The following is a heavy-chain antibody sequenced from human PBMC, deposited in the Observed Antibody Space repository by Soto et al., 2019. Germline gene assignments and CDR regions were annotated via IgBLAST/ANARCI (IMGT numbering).Heavy chain of an antibody. CDR3: AKFQRYFDRTGYLDA. CDR1: VGGFEITW. D-gene: IGHD3-9*01. CDR2: IYPGDSDT. V-gene: IGHV5-51*01. Sequence: GESLKICGNVSVGGFEITWRAGLRPVPVKGLEWVGIIYPGDSDTRYSPSLEGRVTLSVDKSITTAYLHLTSLKESDTGTYYCAKFQRYFDRTGYLDAWGQGTPVTVSS. J-gene: IGHJ5*02.